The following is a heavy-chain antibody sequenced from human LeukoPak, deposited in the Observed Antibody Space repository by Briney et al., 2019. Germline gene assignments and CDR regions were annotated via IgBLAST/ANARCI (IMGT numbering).Heavy chain of an antibody. V-gene: IGHV4-59*01. D-gene: IGHD3-22*01. CDR2: TYGSGST. CDR3: ARTNPYFDSSGPLDY. Sequence: SETLSLTCTVSGGSISSDFWIWVRQPPGKGLEWIGYTYGSGSTNYNPSLKSRVSISVDTSKNQLSLKVNSVTAADTAVYYCARTNPYFDSSGPLDYWGQGTLVTVSS. J-gene: IGHJ4*02. CDR1: GGSISSDF.